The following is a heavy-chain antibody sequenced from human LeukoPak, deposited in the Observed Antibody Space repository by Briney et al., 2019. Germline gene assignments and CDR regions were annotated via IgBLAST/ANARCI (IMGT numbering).Heavy chain of an antibody. CDR2: ISTKSSHI. D-gene: IGHD3-16*01. V-gene: IGHV3-21*01. CDR1: GFNFSTYI. CDR3: VGARSSTWFDP. J-gene: IGHJ5*02. Sequence: GGSLRLSCTASGFNFSTYIMNWVRQAPGKGLEWVSPISTKSSHIYNADSLKGRFTISRDNAKNSLYLQMNSLRAEDTAVYYCVGARSSTWFDPWGQGALVTVSS.